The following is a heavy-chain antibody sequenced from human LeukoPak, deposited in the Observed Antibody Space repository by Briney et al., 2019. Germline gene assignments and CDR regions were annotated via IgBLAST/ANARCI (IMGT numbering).Heavy chain of an antibody. CDR3: AREGVGSSWYGFIRNWFDP. V-gene: IGHV3-48*04. J-gene: IGHJ5*02. D-gene: IGHD6-13*01. CDR2: ISSSGSTI. CDR1: GFSFSSYT. Sequence: GGSLRLSCSASGFSFSSYTMTWVRQAPGKGLEWVSYISSSGSTIYYADSVKGRFTISRDNAKNSLYLQMNSLRAEDTAVYYCAREGVGSSWYGFIRNWFDPWGQGTLVTVSS.